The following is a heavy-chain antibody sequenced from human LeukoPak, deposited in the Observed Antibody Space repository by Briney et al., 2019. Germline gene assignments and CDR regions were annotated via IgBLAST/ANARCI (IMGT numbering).Heavy chain of an antibody. CDR3: ARRYCSSSSCYSGMDV. J-gene: IGHJ6*02. D-gene: IGHD2-2*01. Sequence: HGESLKISCKGSGYSFTTHWIGWVRQMPGKGLEWMGIIYPGDSDTRYSPSFQGQVTISADKSISTAYLQWSSLKASDTAMYYCARRYCSSSSCYSGMDVWGQGTTVTVSS. CDR2: IYPGDSDT. CDR1: GYSFTTHW. V-gene: IGHV5-51*01.